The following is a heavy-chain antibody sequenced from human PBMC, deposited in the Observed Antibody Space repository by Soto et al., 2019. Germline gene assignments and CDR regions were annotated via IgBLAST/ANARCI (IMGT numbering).Heavy chain of an antibody. V-gene: IGHV1-18*01. CDR1: GYTFTNYG. J-gene: IGHJ4*02. D-gene: IGHD3-10*01. Sequence: QVQLVQSGAEVKKPGASVKVSCKASGYTFTNYGISWVRQAPGQGLEWMGWISHWGKTNYAQKLQGRATMTTDTSASTAFMELRSLRSDDTAMSFCARDLDGSGSYYTDYWGQGTLVTVSS. CDR3: ARDLDGSGSYYTDY. CDR2: ISHWGKT.